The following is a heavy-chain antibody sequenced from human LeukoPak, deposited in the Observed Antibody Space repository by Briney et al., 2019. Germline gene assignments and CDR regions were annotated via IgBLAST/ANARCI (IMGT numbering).Heavy chain of an antibody. D-gene: IGHD2-2*01. CDR2: ISAYNGNT. CDR3: ARISTSFVRAFDI. CDR1: GYTFTSYG. V-gene: IGHV1-18*01. J-gene: IGHJ3*02. Sequence: ASVTVSCKASGYTFTSYGISWVRQAPGQGLEWMGLISAYNGNTNYAQKLQGRVTMTTDTSTSTAYMELRSLRSDDTVVYYCARISTSFVRAFDIWGQGTMVTVSS.